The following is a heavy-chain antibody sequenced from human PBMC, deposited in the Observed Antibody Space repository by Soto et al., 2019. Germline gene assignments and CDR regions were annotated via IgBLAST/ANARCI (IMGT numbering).Heavy chain of an antibody. D-gene: IGHD3-3*01. CDR2: ISSSGSTI. CDR3: ARDPPYYDFWSGGDAFDI. CDR1: GFTFSDYY. J-gene: IGHJ3*02. V-gene: IGHV3-11*01. Sequence: GGSLRLSCAASGFTFSDYYMSWIRQAPGKGLEWVSYISSSGSTIYYADSVKGRFTISRDNAKNSLYLQMNSLRAEDTAVYYCARDPPYYDFWSGGDAFDIWGQGTMVTVSS.